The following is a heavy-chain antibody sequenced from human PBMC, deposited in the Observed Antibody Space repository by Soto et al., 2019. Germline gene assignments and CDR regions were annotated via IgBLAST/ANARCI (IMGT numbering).Heavy chain of an antibody. Sequence: SVKVSCKASGGTFSSYTISWVRQAPGQGLEWMGRIIPILGIANYAQKFQGRVTITADKSTSTAYMELSSLRSEDTAVYYCARGITIFGANYYMDVWGKGTTVTVSS. CDR1: GGTFSSYT. J-gene: IGHJ6*03. D-gene: IGHD3-3*01. V-gene: IGHV1-69*02. CDR2: IIPILGIA. CDR3: ARGITIFGANYYMDV.